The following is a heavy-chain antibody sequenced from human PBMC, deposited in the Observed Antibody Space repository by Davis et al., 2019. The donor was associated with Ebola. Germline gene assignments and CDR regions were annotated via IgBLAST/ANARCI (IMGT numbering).Heavy chain of an antibody. CDR1: GGTFSSYA. CDR2: IIPIFGTA. J-gene: IGHJ5*02. D-gene: IGHD3-9*01. Sequence: AASVKVSCKASGGTFSSYAISWVRQAPGQGLEWMGGIIPIFGTANYAQKFQGRVTITADKSTSTAYMELSSLRSEDTAVYYCARTPVLRYFDEGWFDPWGQGTLVTVSS. V-gene: IGHV1-69*06. CDR3: ARTPVLRYFDEGWFDP.